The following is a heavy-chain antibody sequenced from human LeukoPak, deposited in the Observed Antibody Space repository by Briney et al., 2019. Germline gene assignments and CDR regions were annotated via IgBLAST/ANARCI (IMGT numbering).Heavy chain of an antibody. V-gene: IGHV3-21*01. Sequence: GGSLRLSCAASGFTFSSYSMNWVRQAPGKGLEWVSSISSSSSYIYYADSVKGRFTISRDNAKNSLYLQMNSLRAEDTAVYYCARERAAARYFDHWGQGTLVTVSS. CDR2: ISSSSSYI. D-gene: IGHD6-13*01. J-gene: IGHJ4*02. CDR1: GFTFSSYS. CDR3: ARERAAARYFDH.